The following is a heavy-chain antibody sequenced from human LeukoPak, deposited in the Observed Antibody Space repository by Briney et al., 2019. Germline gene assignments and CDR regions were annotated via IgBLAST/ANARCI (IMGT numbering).Heavy chain of an antibody. D-gene: IGHD2-15*01. CDR2: IWYDGSNK. Sequence: GGSLRLSCAASGFTFSSYGMQWVRQAPGKGLEWVAVIWYDGSNKYNADSVKGRFTISRDNSKNTLYLEMNSRRAEDTAVYYGARDKGRNVISTIEYWGQGTLVTVSS. J-gene: IGHJ4*02. CDR3: ARDKGRNVISTIEY. V-gene: IGHV3-33*01. CDR1: GFTFSSYG.